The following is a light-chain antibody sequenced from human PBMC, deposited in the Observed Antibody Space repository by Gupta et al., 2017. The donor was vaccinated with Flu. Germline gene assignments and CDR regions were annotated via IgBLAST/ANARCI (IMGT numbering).Light chain of an antibody. Sequence: TGTSSDIGTYNYVSWYQQHPGKAPKLMIYEVSKRPSGVPDRFSGSKSGNTASLTVSGLQAEDEADYYCCSCAARGVFGGGTKLTVL. J-gene: IGLJ3*02. CDR3: CSCAARGV. CDR1: SSDIGTYNY. CDR2: EVS. V-gene: IGLV2-8*01.